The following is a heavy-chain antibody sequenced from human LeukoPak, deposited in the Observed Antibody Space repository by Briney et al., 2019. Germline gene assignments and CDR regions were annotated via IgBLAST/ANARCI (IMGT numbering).Heavy chain of an antibody. CDR2: ITHSGST. V-gene: IGHV4-34*01. Sequence: SETLSLTCAVYGGSFSDYYWNWIRQPPGKGLEWIGEITHSGSTNYNPSLKSRVTMSVDTSKNQFSLKLNSVTAADTAVYYCARGGDYSSSLYARFDPWGQGTLVTVSS. J-gene: IGHJ5*02. D-gene: IGHD6-13*01. CDR3: ARGGDYSSSLYARFDP. CDR1: GGSFSDYY.